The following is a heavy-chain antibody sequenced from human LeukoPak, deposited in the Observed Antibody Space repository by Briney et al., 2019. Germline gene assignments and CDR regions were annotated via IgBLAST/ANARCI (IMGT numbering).Heavy chain of an antibody. D-gene: IGHD3-9*01. CDR3: AKAGTPVLTGYLNYFDP. CDR1: GFSFSGYA. V-gene: IGHV3-23*01. CDR2: IRGGGGST. J-gene: IGHJ5*02. Sequence: PGGSLRLPCAASGFSFSGYAVTWGRKAPGHVLKFFSTIRGGGGSTYYADSVKGRFAISRDNSKDTLYLQMNSLRVEDTAVYYCAKAGTPVLTGYLNYFDPWGQGTLVTVSS.